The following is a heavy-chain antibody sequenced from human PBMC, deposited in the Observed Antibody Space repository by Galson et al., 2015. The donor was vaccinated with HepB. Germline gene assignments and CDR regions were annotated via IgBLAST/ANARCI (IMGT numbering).Heavy chain of an antibody. CDR3: ASQTLNYYDSSGYYNS. Sequence: SLRLSCAASGFTFSSYSMNWVRQAAGKGLEWVSSISSSSNYVYYADSMKGRFTISRDNAKNSLYLQMDSLRAEDTAVYYCASQTLNYYDSSGYYNSWGQGTLVTVSS. CDR2: ISSSSNYV. J-gene: IGHJ4*02. V-gene: IGHV3-21*01. D-gene: IGHD3-22*01. CDR1: GFTFSSYS.